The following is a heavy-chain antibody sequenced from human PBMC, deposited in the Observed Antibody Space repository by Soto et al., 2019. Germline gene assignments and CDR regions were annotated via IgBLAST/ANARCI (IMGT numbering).Heavy chain of an antibody. CDR1: GFTFSSYA. V-gene: IGHV3-30-3*01. CDR3: ARDYDDILTGFY. Sequence: QVQLVESGGGVVQPGRSLRLSCAASGFTFSSYAMHWVRQAPGKGLEWVAVISYDGSNKYYADSMKGRFTISRDNSKNTLYLQMNSLRAEDTAVYYCARDYDDILTGFYWGQGTLVTVSS. J-gene: IGHJ4*02. CDR2: ISYDGSNK. D-gene: IGHD3-9*01.